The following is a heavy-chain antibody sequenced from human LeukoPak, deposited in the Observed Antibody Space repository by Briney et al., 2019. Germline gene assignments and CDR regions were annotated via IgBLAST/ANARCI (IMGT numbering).Heavy chain of an antibody. CDR1: GFTVSSNY. Sequence: GGSLRLSSAVSGFTVSSNYMSWDRQAPGKGLEWVSVIYSGGSTYYADSVKGRFTIYRDNSKNTLYLKMNSLRAEDTAMYYCAREDIVPRGFDPWGQGTLVTVSS. D-gene: IGHD2-8*01. CDR2: IYSGGST. J-gene: IGHJ5*02. CDR3: AREDIVPRGFDP. V-gene: IGHV3-53*01.